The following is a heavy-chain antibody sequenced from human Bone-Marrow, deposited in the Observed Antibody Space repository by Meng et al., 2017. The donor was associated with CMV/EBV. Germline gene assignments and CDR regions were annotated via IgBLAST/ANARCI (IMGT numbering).Heavy chain of an antibody. J-gene: IGHJ2*01. D-gene: IGHD1-1*01. Sequence: GGSLRLSCAASGFTFSSYSMNWVRQAPGKGLEWVSSISSSSSYIYYADSVKGRFTISRDNAKNSLYLQMNSLRAEDTAVYYCARGTNPTNWYFDLWGRGTLVTVSS. CDR3: ARGTNPTNWYFDL. CDR1: GFTFSSYS. CDR2: ISSSSSYI. V-gene: IGHV3-21*01.